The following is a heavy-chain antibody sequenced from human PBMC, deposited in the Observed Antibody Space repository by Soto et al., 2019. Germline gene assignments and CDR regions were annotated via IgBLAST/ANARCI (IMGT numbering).Heavy chain of an antibody. CDR1: GFTFSSYW. CDR3: AREKYSYGYYYGMDV. CDR2: IKQDGSEK. J-gene: IGHJ6*02. D-gene: IGHD5-18*01. Sequence: LRLSCAASGFTFSSYWMSWVRQAPGKGLEWVANIKQDGSEKYYVDSVKGRFTISTDNAKNSLYLQMNSLRAEDTAVYYCAREKYSYGYYYGMDVWGQGTTVTVSS. V-gene: IGHV3-7*01.